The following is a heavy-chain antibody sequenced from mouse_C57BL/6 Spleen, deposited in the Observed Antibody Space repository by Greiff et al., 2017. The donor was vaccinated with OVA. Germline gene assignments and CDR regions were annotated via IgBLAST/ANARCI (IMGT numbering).Heavy chain of an antibody. V-gene: IGHV6-6*01. D-gene: IGHD3-3*01. J-gene: IGHJ4*01. CDR3: TRGLGLYYYAMDY. CDR2: IRNKANNHAT. CDR1: GFTFSDAW. Sequence: EVQLKESGGGLVQPGGSMKLSCAASGFTFSDAWMDWVRQSPEKGLEWVAEIRNKANNHATYYAESVKGRFTISRDDSKSSVYLQMNSLRAEDTGIYYCTRGLGLYYYAMDYWGQGTSVTVSS.